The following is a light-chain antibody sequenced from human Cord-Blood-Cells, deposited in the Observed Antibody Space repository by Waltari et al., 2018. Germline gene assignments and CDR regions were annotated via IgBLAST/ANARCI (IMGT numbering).Light chain of an antibody. CDR3: MQALQTPLT. CDR2: LGA. J-gene: IGKJ4*01. Sequence: DIVMTQSPLSLPVTPGEPASISCRSSQSRLHSNGYNELDWYLQKPGQSPQLLVYLGANRASGVPDRCSVNGSGTDITLKISRVDAEDVGVYYCMQALQTPLTFGGGTKVEIK. CDR1: QSRLHSNGYNE. V-gene: IGKV2-28*01.